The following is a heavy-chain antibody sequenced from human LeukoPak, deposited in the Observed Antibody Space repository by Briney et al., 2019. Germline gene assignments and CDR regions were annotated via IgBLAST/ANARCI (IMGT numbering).Heavy chain of an antibody. V-gene: IGHV3-53*01. D-gene: IGHD5-24*01. CDR3: AWGEEMATITLDY. CDR2: IYSGGST. CDR1: GFTVSSNY. Sequence: GGSLRLSCAASGFTVSSNYMSWVRQAPGKGLEWVSVIYSGGSTYYADSVKGRFTISRDNSKNTLYLQMNSLRAEDTAVYYCAWGEEMATITLDYWGQGTLVTVSS. J-gene: IGHJ4*02.